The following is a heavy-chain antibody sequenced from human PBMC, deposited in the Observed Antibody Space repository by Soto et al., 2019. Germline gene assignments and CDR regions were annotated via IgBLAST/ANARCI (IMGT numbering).Heavy chain of an antibody. D-gene: IGHD5-18*01. V-gene: IGHV4-59*01. Sequence: SETLSLTCTVSGGSISSYYWSWIRQPPGKGLEWIGYIYYSGSTNYNPSLKSRVTISVDTSKNQFSLKLSSVTAADTAVYYCARTADEDTAMDNWGQGTLVTVSS. CDR3: ARTADEDTAMDN. CDR2: IYYSGST. CDR1: GGSISSYY. J-gene: IGHJ4*02.